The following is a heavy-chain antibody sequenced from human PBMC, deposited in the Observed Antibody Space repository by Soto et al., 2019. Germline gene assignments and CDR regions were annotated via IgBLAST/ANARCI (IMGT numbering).Heavy chain of an antibody. CDR1: GGSVSSGSYY. J-gene: IGHJ4*02. CDR2: IYYSGST. Sequence: SETLSLTCTVSGGSVSSGSYYWSWIRQPPGKGLEWIGYIYYSGSTNYNPSLKSRVTISVDTSKNQFSLKLSSVTAADTAVYYCASSGYSGYEPPSYFDYWGQGTLVTVS. V-gene: IGHV4-61*01. CDR3: ASSGYSGYEPPSYFDY. D-gene: IGHD5-12*01.